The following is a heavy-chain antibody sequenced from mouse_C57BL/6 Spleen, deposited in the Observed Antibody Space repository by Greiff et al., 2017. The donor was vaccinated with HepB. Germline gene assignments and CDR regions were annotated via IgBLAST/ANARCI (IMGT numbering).Heavy chain of an antibody. CDR1: GYAFSSSW. CDR3: ARSGGSGFDY. Sequence: QVQLQQSGPELVKPGASVKISCKASGYAFSSSWMNWVKQRPGKGLEWIGRSYPGDGDTNYNGKFKGKATLTADKSSSTAYMHLSSLTSEDSAVYFCARSGGSGFDYWGQGTTLTVSS. CDR2: SYPGDGDT. D-gene: IGHD3-2*02. V-gene: IGHV1-82*01. J-gene: IGHJ2*01.